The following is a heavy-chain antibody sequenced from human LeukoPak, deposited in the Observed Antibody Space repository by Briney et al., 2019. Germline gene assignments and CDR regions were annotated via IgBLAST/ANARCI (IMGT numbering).Heavy chain of an antibody. D-gene: IGHD6-19*01. J-gene: IGHJ4*02. CDR3: AKPLYNSGWYGGGDY. V-gene: IGHV3-21*04. CDR1: GFTFSSYS. Sequence: GGSLSLSCAASGFTFSSYSMNWVRQAPGKGLEWVSSISSSSSYIYYADSVKGRFTISRDNSKNTLYLQMNSLRAEDTAVYYCAKPLYNSGWYGGGDYWGQGTLVTVSS. CDR2: ISSSSSYI.